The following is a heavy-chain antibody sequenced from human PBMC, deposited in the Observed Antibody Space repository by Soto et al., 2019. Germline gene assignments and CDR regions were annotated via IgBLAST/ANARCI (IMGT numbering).Heavy chain of an antibody. D-gene: IGHD5-12*01. CDR1: GGSISSYY. Sequence: QVQLQESGPGLVKPSETLSLTCTVSGGSISSYYWSWIRQPAGKGLEWIGRIYTSGSTNYNPSLRRRVTMSVDTSKDQFALKLSSVTAAETAVYYCARDRYSGSDYGMGIFAWGQGTLVTVSS. V-gene: IGHV4-4*07. CDR2: IYTSGST. J-gene: IGHJ4*02. CDR3: ARDRYSGSDYGMGIFA.